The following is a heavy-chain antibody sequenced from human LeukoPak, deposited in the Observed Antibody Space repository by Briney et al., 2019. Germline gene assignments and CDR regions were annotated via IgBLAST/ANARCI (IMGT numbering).Heavy chain of an antibody. V-gene: IGHV3-73*01. Sequence: GGSLRLSCAASGFTFSGSAMHWVRQASGKGLEWVGRIRSKANSYATAYAASVKGRFTISRDDSKNTAYLQMNSLKTEDTAVYYRTSTQTVRGVRDYWGQGTLVTVSS. J-gene: IGHJ4*02. CDR1: GFTFSGSA. CDR2: IRSKANSYAT. D-gene: IGHD3-10*01. CDR3: TSTQTVRGVRDY.